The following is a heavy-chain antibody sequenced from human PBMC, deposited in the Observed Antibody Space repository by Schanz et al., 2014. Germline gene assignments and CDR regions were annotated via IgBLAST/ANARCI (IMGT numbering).Heavy chain of an antibody. J-gene: IGHJ4*02. Sequence: EQVLESGGGFVQPGGSLRLSCAASGFTFSNYWMSWVRQAPGKGLEWVANIKQDGSEKYYVDSVKGRFTFSRDNAKNSLYLQMNSLRAEDTAVYYCARDLSYYTSGSYGYWGQGTLVTVSS. CDR2: IKQDGSEK. D-gene: IGHD3-10*01. V-gene: IGHV3-7*01. CDR3: ARDLSYYTSGSYGY. CDR1: GFTFSNYW.